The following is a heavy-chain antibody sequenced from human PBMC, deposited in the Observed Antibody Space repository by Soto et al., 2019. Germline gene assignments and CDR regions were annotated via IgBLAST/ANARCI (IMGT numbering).Heavy chain of an antibody. CDR3: ARPGRDWGALHY. J-gene: IGHJ4*02. V-gene: IGHV4-59*08. CDR1: NDSISTYY. CDR2: IYYSGST. D-gene: IGHD7-27*01. Sequence: QVQLQESSPGLVKPSETLSLTCTVSNDSISTYYWTWIRQPPGKGLEWIGFIYYSGSTNYNPSLQSRVTISVDTSKNQFSLKMNSVTAADTAVYYCARPGRDWGALHYWGQGTLVTVSS.